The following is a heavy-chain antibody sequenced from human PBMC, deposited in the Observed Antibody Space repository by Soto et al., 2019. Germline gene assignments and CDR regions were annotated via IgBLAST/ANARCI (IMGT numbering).Heavy chain of an antibody. CDR2: ISAYNGAT. D-gene: IGHD3-22*01. Sequence: GASVKVSCKSSGYTFTNYGITWVRQAPGQGLELMGWISAYNGATNFPQRFQDRVTMTTDISTSTAYMEVRSLRSDDTAVYYCARSARYYAGSTAYWGQGTRVTVSS. CDR1: GYTFTNYG. CDR3: ARSARYYAGSTAY. J-gene: IGHJ4*02. V-gene: IGHV1-18*01.